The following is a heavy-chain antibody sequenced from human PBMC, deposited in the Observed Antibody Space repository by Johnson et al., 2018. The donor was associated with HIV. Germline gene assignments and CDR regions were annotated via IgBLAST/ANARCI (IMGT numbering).Heavy chain of an antibody. CDR3: ARRMVQGVIITSGAFDI. CDR1: GVTFSSHA. V-gene: IGHV3-30-3*01. J-gene: IGHJ3*02. CDR2: ISYDGSNK. Sequence: QVQLVESGGGVVQPGRSLRLSCAASGVTFSSHAMHWVRQAPGKGLDWVTVISYDGSNKYYADSVKGRFTISRDNSKNTLYLQMNSLRAEDTAVYYCARRMVQGVIITSGAFDIWGQGTMVTVSS. D-gene: IGHD3-10*01.